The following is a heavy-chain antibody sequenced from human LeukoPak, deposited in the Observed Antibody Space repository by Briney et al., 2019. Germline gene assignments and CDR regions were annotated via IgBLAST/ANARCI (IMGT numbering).Heavy chain of an antibody. CDR2: ISRGSSTI. CDR3: ARECGGDCYTWFDP. CDR1: GFTFSSYT. Sequence: GGSLRLSCAASGFTFSSYTMNWVRQAPGKGLEWVSYISRGSSTIYYADSVKGRFTISRDNAKNSLYLQMNSLRDEDTAVYYCARECGGDCYTWFDPWGQGTPVPASS. J-gene: IGHJ5*02. D-gene: IGHD2-21*02. V-gene: IGHV3-48*02.